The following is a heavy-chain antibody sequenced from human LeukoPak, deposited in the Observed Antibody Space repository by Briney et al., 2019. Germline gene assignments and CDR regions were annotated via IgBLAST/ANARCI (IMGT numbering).Heavy chain of an antibody. CDR2: IYYSGST. CDR3: ARDFGPRYHYYDSSGYYSKGLGAFDI. V-gene: IGHV4-39*07. J-gene: IGHJ3*02. D-gene: IGHD3-22*01. CDR1: GGSISSSSYY. Sequence: SETLSLTCTVSGGSISSSSYYWGWIRQPPGKGLEWIGSIYYSGSTYYNPSLKSRVTISVDTSKNQFSLKLSSVTAADTALYYCARDFGPRYHYYDSSGYYSKGLGAFDIWGQGTMVTVSS.